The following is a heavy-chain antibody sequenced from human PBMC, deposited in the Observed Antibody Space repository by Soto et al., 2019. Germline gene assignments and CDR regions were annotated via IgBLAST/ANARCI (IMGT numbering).Heavy chain of an antibody. CDR2: ISYDGSNK. CDR3: AKGATGWVLDY. D-gene: IGHD4-4*01. CDR1: GFTFSSYG. J-gene: IGHJ4*02. Sequence: QVQLVESGGGVVQPGRSLRLSCAASGFTFSSYGMHWVRQAPGKGLEWVAVISYDGSNKYYADSVKGRFTISRDNSKNTRYLQMNSLRSEDTAVYYCAKGATGWVLDYWGQGTLVTVSS. V-gene: IGHV3-30*18.